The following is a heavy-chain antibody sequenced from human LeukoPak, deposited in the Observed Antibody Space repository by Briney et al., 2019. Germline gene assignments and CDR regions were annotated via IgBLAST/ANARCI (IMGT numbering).Heavy chain of an antibody. CDR3: ATQRPTGAVDY. Sequence: PGGSLRLSCAASGFAISTYWMSWVRQAAGKGLEWVANIRQDGSQKYYVDSVKGRFPTSRDNAKNSLYLQMDSRRAEDTAGYSRATQRPTGAVDYWGQGTLVTVSS. CDR2: IRQDGSQK. V-gene: IGHV3-7*01. J-gene: IGHJ4*02. D-gene: IGHD1-1*01. CDR1: GFAISTYW.